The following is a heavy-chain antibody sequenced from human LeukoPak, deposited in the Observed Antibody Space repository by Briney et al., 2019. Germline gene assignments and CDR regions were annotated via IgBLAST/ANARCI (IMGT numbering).Heavy chain of an antibody. CDR1: GDSVSSNSAA. CDR3: ARDKYSGYDLHYYMDV. J-gene: IGHJ6*03. CDR2: TYYRSKWYN. D-gene: IGHD5-12*01. V-gene: IGHV6-1*01. Sequence: SQTLSLTCAISGDSVSSNSAAWNWIRQSPSRGLEWLGRTYYRSKWYNDYAVSVKSRITINPDTSKNQFSLQPNSVTPEDTAVYYCARDKYSGYDLHYYMDVWGKGTTVTVSS.